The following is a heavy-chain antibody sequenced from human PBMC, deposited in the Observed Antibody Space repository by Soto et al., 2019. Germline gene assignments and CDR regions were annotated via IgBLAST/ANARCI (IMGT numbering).Heavy chain of an antibody. CDR3: ARPGFGTNYYYYYGMDV. Sequence: PGESLKISCKGSGYSFTSYWIGWVRQMPGKGLEWMGIIYPGDSDTRYSPSFQGQVTISADKSISTAYLQWSSLKASDTAMYYCARPGFGTNYYYYYGMDVWGQGTTVTVSS. CDR2: IYPGDSDT. J-gene: IGHJ6*02. V-gene: IGHV5-51*01. CDR1: GYSFTSYW. D-gene: IGHD1-1*01.